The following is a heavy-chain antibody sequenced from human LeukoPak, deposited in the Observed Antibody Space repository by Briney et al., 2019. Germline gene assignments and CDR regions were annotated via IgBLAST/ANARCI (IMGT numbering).Heavy chain of an antibody. CDR2: INHSGST. Sequence: KSSETLSLTCAVYGGSFSGYYWSWIRQPPGKGLEWIGEINHSGSTNYNPSLKSRVTISVDTSKNQFSLKLSSVTAADTAVYYCARDGHPYYDILTGYRHFDYWGQGTLVTVSS. CDR1: GGSFSGYY. CDR3: ARDGHPYYDILTGYRHFDY. D-gene: IGHD3-9*01. J-gene: IGHJ4*02. V-gene: IGHV4-34*01.